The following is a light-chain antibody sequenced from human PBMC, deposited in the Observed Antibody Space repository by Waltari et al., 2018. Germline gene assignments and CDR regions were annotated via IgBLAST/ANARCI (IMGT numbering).Light chain of an antibody. J-gene: IGLJ2*01. CDR2: DVN. CDR1: SSDVGGYNY. CDR3: CSYAGSYTV. Sequence: QSALTQPRSVSGSPGPSVTISCTGTSSDVGGYNYVSWYQQHPGKVPQLIIYDVNKRPSGVPDRFSASKSGNTASLTVSGLQAEDEADYYCCSYAGSYTVFGGGTKLTVL. V-gene: IGLV2-11*01.